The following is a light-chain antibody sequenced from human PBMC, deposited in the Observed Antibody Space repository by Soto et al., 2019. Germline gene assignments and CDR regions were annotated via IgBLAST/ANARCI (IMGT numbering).Light chain of an antibody. J-gene: IGKJ4*02. V-gene: IGKV3-20*01. CDR1: QSVRSNY. Sequence: EIVLTQSPGTLSLSPGERATLSCRASQSVRSNYLAWYQQKPGQAPRFLIYDASSRATGIPDRFSGSGSGTDFTLTSSRLEPEDFAGYDCQQYGSSPLTFGGGTKVEIK. CDR3: QQYGSSPLT. CDR2: DAS.